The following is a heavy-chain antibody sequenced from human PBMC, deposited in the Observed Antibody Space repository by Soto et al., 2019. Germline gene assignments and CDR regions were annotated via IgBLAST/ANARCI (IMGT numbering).Heavy chain of an antibody. J-gene: IGHJ4*02. V-gene: IGHV4-4*02. CDR3: ASRDPGTSVDY. Sequence: LSLTCSVSGGSFTSNNWWTWVRQPPGQGLEWIGEIYRTGSTNYNPSLKSRVTISLDKSENQFSLKVTSLTAADTAVYYCASRDPGTSVDYWGQGTLVTVSS. CDR2: IYRTGST. D-gene: IGHD1-7*01. CDR1: GGSFTSNNW.